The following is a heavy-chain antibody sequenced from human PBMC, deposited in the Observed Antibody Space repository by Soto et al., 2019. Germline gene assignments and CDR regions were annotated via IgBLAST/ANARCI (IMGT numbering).Heavy chain of an antibody. J-gene: IGHJ5*02. CDR2: ISSSGNSI. CDR1: GFSFSDYY. V-gene: IGHV3-11*01. D-gene: IGHD4-17*01. CDR3: VRDADYGGTNPWFDP. Sequence: QEQLVESGGGVVKPGGSLRISCTASGFSFSDYYMSWIRQAPGKGLECIAYISSSGNSIYYADSVKGRFTVSRDNAKNSLYLHMCSRTAEDTAMYYCVRDADYGGTNPWFDPWGQRTRVAVSA.